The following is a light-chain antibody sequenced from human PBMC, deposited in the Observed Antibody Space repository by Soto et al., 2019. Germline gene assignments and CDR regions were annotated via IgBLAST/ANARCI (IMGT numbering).Light chain of an antibody. J-gene: IGKJ5*01. V-gene: IGKV3-15*01. Sequence: DIVMTQSPATLSVTQGERATLSCRASQSISSNLAWYQQKPGQAPRLLMFRTSSRATGFPARFSGSGSGTEFNLTISSLQSEDSAVYYCQQRSNSPPWITFGHGTRLEIK. CDR3: QQRSNSPPWIT. CDR2: RTS. CDR1: QSISSN.